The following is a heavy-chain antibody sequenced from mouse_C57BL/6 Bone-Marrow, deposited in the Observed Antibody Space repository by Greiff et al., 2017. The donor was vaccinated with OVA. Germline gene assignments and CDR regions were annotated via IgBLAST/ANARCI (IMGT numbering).Heavy chain of an antibody. J-gene: IGHJ4*01. V-gene: IGHV5-9-1*02. Sequence: EVQLQESGEGLVKPGGSLKLSCAASGFTFSSYAMSWVRQTPEKRLEWVAYISSGGDYIYYADTVKGRFTISRDNARNTLYLQMSRLKSEDTAMYYCTSPVYYYGRSPYAMDYWGQGTSVTVSS. CDR2: ISSGGDYI. CDR1: GFTFSSYA. D-gene: IGHD1-1*01. CDR3: TSPVYYYGRSPYAMDY.